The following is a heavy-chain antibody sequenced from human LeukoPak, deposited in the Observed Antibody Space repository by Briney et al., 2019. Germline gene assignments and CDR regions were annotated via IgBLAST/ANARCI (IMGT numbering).Heavy chain of an antibody. CDR1: GYTFTSYD. J-gene: IGHJ6*02. V-gene: IGHV1-8*01. CDR2: MNPNSGNT. D-gene: IGHD3-3*01. Sequence: ASVKVSCKASGYTFTSYDINWVRQATGQGLEWMGWMNPNSGNTGYAQKFQGRVTMTRNTSISTAYMELSSLRSEDTAVYYCARPNYDFWSGYLSLYPAPYGMDVWGQGTTVTVSS. CDR3: ARPNYDFWSGYLSLYPAPYGMDV.